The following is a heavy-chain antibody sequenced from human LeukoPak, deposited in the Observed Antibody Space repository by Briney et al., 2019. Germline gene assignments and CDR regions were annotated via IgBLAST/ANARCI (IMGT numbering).Heavy chain of an antibody. J-gene: IGHJ3*02. CDR3: ARASYGSGSYYTDAFDI. Sequence: SETLSLTCTVSGGSISSSSYYWSWIRQPAGKGLEWIGRIYTSGSTNYNPSLKSRVTMSVDTSKNQFSLKLSSVTAADTAVYYCARASYGSGSYYTDAFDIWGQGTMVTVSS. CDR2: IYTSGST. D-gene: IGHD3-10*01. V-gene: IGHV4-61*02. CDR1: GGSISSSSYY.